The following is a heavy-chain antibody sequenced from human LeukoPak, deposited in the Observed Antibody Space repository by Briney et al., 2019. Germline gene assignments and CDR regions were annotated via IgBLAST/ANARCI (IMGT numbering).Heavy chain of an antibody. V-gene: IGHV4-4*07. D-gene: IGHD2-2*01. Sequence: SETLSPTRTVSGGSISSYYWGWIRQPAGEGLEWIWRIYTRGSTNYNPSLKSRVTMSVDTSKNQFSLKLSSVTAADTAVYYCARAGRSYQLLPYYYYGMDVWGQGTTVTVSS. CDR1: GGSISSYY. J-gene: IGHJ6*02. CDR3: ARAGRSYQLLPYYYYGMDV. CDR2: IYTRGST.